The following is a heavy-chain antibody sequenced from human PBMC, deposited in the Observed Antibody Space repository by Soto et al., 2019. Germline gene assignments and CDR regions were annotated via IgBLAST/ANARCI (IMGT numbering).Heavy chain of an antibody. J-gene: IGHJ5*02. V-gene: IGHV4-61*08. CDR3: ARLESFNWFDP. D-gene: IGHD1-1*01. CDR2: IYYSGST. CDR1: GGSISSGGYY. Sequence: PSETLSLTCTVSGGSISSGGYYWSWLRQPPGKGLEWIGYIYYSGSTNYNPSLKSRVTISVDTSKNQFSLKLSSVTAADTAVYYCARLESFNWFDPWGQGTLVTVSS.